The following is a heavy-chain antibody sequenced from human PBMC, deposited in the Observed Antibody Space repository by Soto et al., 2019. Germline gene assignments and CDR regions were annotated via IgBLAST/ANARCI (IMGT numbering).Heavy chain of an antibody. J-gene: IGHJ3*02. CDR2: INHSGST. V-gene: IGHV4-34*01. CDR3: ARPSGSYDAFDI. Sequence: QVQLQQWGTGLLKPSETLSLTCAVYGGSFRGYYWSWIRHPPGKGLEWIGEINHSGSTNFNPSLKSLVTISVDTSKNQFSLKLSSVTAADTAVYYCARPSGSYDAFDIWCQGTMVTVSS. D-gene: IGHD1-26*01. CDR1: GGSFRGYY.